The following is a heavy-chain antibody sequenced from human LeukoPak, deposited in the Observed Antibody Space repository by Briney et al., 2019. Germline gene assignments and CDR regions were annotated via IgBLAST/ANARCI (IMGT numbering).Heavy chain of an antibody. D-gene: IGHD3-22*01. J-gene: IGHJ4*02. CDR3: ARGYDSSGYFSD. Sequence: ASVKVSCKASGYTFSSNAINWVRQAPGQGLEWMGWIDTNTGNPTYAQGFTGQFVFSLDTSVSTAYLQISSRKAEDTAEYFCARGYDSSGYFSDWGQGTLVTVSS. CDR2: IDTNTGNP. V-gene: IGHV7-4-1*02. CDR1: GYTFSSNA.